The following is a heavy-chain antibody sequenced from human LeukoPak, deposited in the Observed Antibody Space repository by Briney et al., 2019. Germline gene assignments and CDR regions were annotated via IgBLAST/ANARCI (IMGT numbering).Heavy chain of an antibody. Sequence: GGSLRLSCAASGFTLSYYGMHWVRQAPGKGLEWVAVSSHDGSKQYYADSVRGRFTISRDNSKNTLYLQMNSLRAEDTAVYYCARGAGSSWGQGTLVTVSS. V-gene: IGHV3-30*03. CDR2: SSHDGSKQ. CDR1: GFTLSYYG. J-gene: IGHJ5*02. D-gene: IGHD3-10*01. CDR3: ARGAGSS.